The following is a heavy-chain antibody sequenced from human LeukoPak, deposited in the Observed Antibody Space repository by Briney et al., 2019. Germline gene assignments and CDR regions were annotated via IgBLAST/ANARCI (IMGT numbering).Heavy chain of an antibody. J-gene: IGHJ4*02. CDR2: IRYDGSNK. CDR3: AKGSLGGPRPIDY. Sequence: PGGSLRLSCAASGFTFSSYSMNWVRQAPGKGLEWVAFIRYDGSNKYYADSVKGRFTISRDNSKNTLYLQMNSLRAEDTAVYYCAKGSLGGPRPIDYWGQGTLVTVSS. D-gene: IGHD7-27*01. CDR1: GFTFSSYS. V-gene: IGHV3-30*02.